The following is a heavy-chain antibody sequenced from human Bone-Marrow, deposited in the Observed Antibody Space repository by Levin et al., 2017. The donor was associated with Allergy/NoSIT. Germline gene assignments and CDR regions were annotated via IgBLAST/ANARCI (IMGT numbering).Heavy chain of an antibody. Sequence: PGGSLRLSCAASGFTFSNYNMNWVRQAPGKGLEWVSSITSSSSFLYYADSVKGRFTISRDNAKNSLYLQMNSLRAEDTAVYYCATGRIEYSDYDVSDAFDIWGQGTLVTVSS. D-gene: IGHD5-12*01. J-gene: IGHJ3*02. V-gene: IGHV3-21*01. CDR2: ITSSSSFL. CDR1: GFTFSNYN. CDR3: ATGRIEYSDYDVSDAFDI.